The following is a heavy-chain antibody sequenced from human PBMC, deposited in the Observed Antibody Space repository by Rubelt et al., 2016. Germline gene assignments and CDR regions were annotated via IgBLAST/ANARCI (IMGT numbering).Heavy chain of an antibody. Sequence: EVQLVESGGGLVQPGRSLRLSCTASGFTFGDYAMSWVRQAPGKGLEWFSYIGDNGGTIYYADSVKGRFTISRDNAKNSLYLQMNSLRAEDTAVYYCAKGYGMDVWGQGTTVTVSS. CDR1: GFTFGDYA. CDR3: AKGYGMDV. J-gene: IGHJ6*02. V-gene: IGHV3-48*03. CDR2: IGDNGGTI.